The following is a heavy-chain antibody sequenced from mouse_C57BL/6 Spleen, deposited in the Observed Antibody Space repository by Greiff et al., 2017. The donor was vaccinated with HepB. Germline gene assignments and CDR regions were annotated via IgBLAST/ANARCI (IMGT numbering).Heavy chain of an antibody. CDR3: ARGMTTVVADY. J-gene: IGHJ2*01. CDR2: INPSNGGT. D-gene: IGHD1-1*01. V-gene: IGHV1-53*01. Sequence: VKLQQSGTELVKPGASVKLSCKASGYTFTSYWMHWVKQRPGQGLEWIGNINPSNGGTNYNEKFKSKATLTVDKSSSTAYMQLSSLTSEDSAVYYCARGMTTVVADYWGQGTTRTGSS. CDR1: GYTFTSYW.